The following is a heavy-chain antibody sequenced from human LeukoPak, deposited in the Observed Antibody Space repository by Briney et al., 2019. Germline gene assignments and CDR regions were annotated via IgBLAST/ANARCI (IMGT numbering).Heavy chain of an antibody. CDR1: GGSISSSSHY. V-gene: IGHV4-39*01. D-gene: IGHD7-27*01. Sequence: SETLSLTCTVSGGSISSSSHYWGWIRQPPGKVLECIGTFYSSGSTYYNPSLKSRVTISIDTSKNQFSLKLSSVTAADTAVYYCARHQTLGIVYFDYWGQGTLVTVSS. J-gene: IGHJ4*02. CDR2: FYSSGST. CDR3: ARHQTLGIVYFDY.